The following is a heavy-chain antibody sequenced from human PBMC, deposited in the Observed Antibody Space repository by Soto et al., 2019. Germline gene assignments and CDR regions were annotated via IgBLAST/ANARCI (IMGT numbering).Heavy chain of an antibody. J-gene: IGHJ4*02. Sequence: EVQLVESGGGLVQPGGSLRLSCAASGFIVSSVFMTWVRQAPGKGLEWVSTISDGGNTYYANTVKGRFTISRDISRNNLYLQMNGLRAEETAVYHCAKDTLGWAYDFWHGGQGTLVTVSS. D-gene: IGHD3-3*01. CDR2: ISDGGNT. V-gene: IGHV3-66*01. CDR3: AKDTLGWAYDFWH. CDR1: GFIVSSVF.